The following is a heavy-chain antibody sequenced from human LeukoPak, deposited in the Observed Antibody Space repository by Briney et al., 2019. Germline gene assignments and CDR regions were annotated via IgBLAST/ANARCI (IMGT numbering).Heavy chain of an antibody. CDR1: GGSFSGYY. CDR2: INHSGST. Sequence: SETLSLTCAVYGGSFSGYYWSWIRQPPGKGLEWIGEINHSGSTYYNPSLKSRVTISVDTSKNQFSVKLSSVTAADTAVYYCARDPPYDSSGFHFDYWGQGTLVTVSS. D-gene: IGHD3-22*01. J-gene: IGHJ4*02. V-gene: IGHV4-34*01. CDR3: ARDPPYDSSGFHFDY.